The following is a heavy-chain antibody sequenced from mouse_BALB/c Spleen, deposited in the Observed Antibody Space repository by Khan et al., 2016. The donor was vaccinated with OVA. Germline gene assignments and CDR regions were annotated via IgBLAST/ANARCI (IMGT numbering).Heavy chain of an antibody. J-gene: IGHJ4*01. CDR1: GYSITSDYA. CDR2: ISYSGST. CDR3: ARGGCRYNYAMDY. V-gene: IGHV3-2*02. Sequence: EVQLVESGPGLVKPSQSLSLTCTVTGYSITSDYAWNWIRQFPGNTLEWMGYISYSGSTNYNPSLKSRISITRDTSKNQFILQLNSVTTEDTATFCSARGGCRYNYAMDYGGQGTSVTVSS. D-gene: IGHD1-1*02.